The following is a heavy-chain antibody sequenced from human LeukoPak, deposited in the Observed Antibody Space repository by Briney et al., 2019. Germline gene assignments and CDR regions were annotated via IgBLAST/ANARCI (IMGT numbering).Heavy chain of an antibody. V-gene: IGHV6-1*01. CDR1: GDSVSSNSVT. Sequence: SQTLSLTCAISGDSVSSNSVTWNWIRQSPSRGLEWLDRTYYRSTWYNDYAVSVRGRITVNPDTSKNQFSLHLNSVTPEDTAVYYCARRLTQYDCFDPWGQGILVTVSS. CDR2: TYYRSTWYN. D-gene: IGHD2-2*01. CDR3: ARRLTQYDCFDP. J-gene: IGHJ5*02.